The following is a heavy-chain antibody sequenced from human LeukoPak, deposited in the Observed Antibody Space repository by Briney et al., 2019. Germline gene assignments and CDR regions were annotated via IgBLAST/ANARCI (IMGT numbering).Heavy chain of an antibody. V-gene: IGHV1-18*01. CDR1: GYTFTSYG. CDR3: ARGWAAVAGTAGDY. D-gene: IGHD6-19*01. Sequence: ASVKVSCKASGYTFTSYGISWVRQAPGQGLEWMGWISAYNGNTNYAQKLQGRVTMTRDTSTSTVYMELSSLRSEDTAVYYCARGWAAVAGTAGDYWGQGTLVTVSS. J-gene: IGHJ4*02. CDR2: ISAYNGNT.